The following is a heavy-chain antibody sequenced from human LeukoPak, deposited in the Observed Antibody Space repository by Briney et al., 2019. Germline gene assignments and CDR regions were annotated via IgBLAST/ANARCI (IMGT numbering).Heavy chain of an antibody. CDR2: LYYSGST. CDR3: ARPRITMVRGIWDP. D-gene: IGHD3-10*01. Sequence: SETLSLTCSVSGGSISSYYWSWIRQPPGKGLEWIGYLYYSGSTNYNPSLKSRVTISVDTSKNEFSLKLSSVTATDTAVYYCARPRITMVRGIWDPWGQGTLVTVSS. V-gene: IGHV4-59*08. CDR1: GGSISSYY. J-gene: IGHJ5*02.